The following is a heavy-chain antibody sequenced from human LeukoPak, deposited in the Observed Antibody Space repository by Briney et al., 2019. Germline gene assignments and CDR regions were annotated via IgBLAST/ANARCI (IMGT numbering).Heavy chain of an antibody. J-gene: IGHJ4*02. V-gene: IGHV1-2*02. CDR2: INPNSGGT. D-gene: IGHD2-21*02. CDR1: GYTFTGYY. Sequence: ASVKVSCTASGYTFTGYYMHWVRQAPGQGLEWMGWINPNSGGTNYAQKFQGRVTMTRDTSISTAYMELSRLRSDDTAVYYCAMGIVVVTATPGPDIDYWGQGTLVTVSS. CDR3: AMGIVVVTATPGPDIDY.